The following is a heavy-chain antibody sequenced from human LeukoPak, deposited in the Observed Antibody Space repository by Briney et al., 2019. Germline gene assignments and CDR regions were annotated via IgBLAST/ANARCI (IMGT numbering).Heavy chain of an antibody. CDR1: GYTFTDYY. D-gene: IGHD4-17*01. CDR2: INPHSGGT. V-gene: IGHV1-2*02. J-gene: IGHJ5*02. Sequence: ASVKVSCKASGYTFTDYYIHWVRQAPGQGLEWMGWINPHSGGTNYAQKFQGRVTMTRDTSISTAYMELSRLRSDDTAVYYCARRSLTISSVTRGNWFDPWGQGTLVTVSS. CDR3: ARRSLTISSVTRGNWFDP.